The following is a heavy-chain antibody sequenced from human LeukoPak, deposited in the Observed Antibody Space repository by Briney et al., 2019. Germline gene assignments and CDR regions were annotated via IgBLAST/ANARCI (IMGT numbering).Heavy chain of an antibody. D-gene: IGHD3-3*01. CDR3: ARVGPLFYDFGSVYPYYFHY. CDR2: ISYDGSNK. Sequence: GRSLRLSCAASGFTFSSYAMHWVRQAPGKGLEWVAVISYDGSNKYYADSVKGRFTISRDNSKNTLYLQMNSLRAEDTAVYYCARVGPLFYDFGSVYPYYFHYGGQEPRATVSS. CDR1: GFTFSSYA. J-gene: IGHJ4*02. V-gene: IGHV3-30-3*01.